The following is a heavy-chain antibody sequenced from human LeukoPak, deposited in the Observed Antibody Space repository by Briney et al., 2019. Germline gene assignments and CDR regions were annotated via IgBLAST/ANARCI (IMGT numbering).Heavy chain of an antibody. CDR2: IYHSGST. Sequence: SETLSLTCAVSGYSISSGYYWGWIRQPPGKGLEWIGSIYHSGSTYYNPSLKSRVTISVDTSKNQFSLKLSSVTAADTAVYYCARGGWLLLLTWFDPWGQGTLVTVSS. V-gene: IGHV4-38-2*01. J-gene: IGHJ5*02. CDR3: ARGGWLLLLTWFDP. D-gene: IGHD3-22*01. CDR1: GYSISSGYY.